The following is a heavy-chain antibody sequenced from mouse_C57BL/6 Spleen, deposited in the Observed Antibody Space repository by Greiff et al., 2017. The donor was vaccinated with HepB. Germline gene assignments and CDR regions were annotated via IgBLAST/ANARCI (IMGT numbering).Heavy chain of an antibody. CDR1: GFNIKDYY. CDR3: ARGPSDGYYPYYYAMDY. CDR2: IDPEDGET. V-gene: IGHV14-2*01. J-gene: IGHJ4*01. D-gene: IGHD2-3*01. Sequence: VQLQQSGAELVKPGASVKLSCTASGFNIKDYYMHWVKQRTEQGLEWIGRIDPEDGETKYAPKFQGKATITADTSSNTAYLQLSSLTSEDTAVYYCARGPSDGYYPYYYAMDYWGQGTSVTVSS.